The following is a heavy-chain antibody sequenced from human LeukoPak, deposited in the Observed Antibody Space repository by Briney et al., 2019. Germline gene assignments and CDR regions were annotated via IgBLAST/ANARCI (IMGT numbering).Heavy chain of an antibody. V-gene: IGHV3-21*04. CDR2: IGSNSGYI. Sequence: GGSLRLSCAASGFTFNTYGMNWVRQAPGKGLEWVSSIGSNSGYIFYADSVKGRFTISRDNAKNSLYLQMNSLRAEDTAVYYCAKKAYYDGSGYYMYYFDHWGQGTLVTVSS. CDR3: AKKAYYDGSGYYMYYFDH. CDR1: GFTFNTYG. J-gene: IGHJ4*02. D-gene: IGHD3-22*01.